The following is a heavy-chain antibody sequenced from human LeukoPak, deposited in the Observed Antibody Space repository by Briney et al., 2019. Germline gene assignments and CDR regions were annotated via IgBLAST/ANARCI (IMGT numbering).Heavy chain of an antibody. Sequence: SETLSLTCTVFGDSISSTDSYWGWIRRPPGKALEWIATIYYSGNTYYNPSLKSRVTISIDTSKNQFSLKLSSLTAADTAVYYCARVLARQFTSFSDSRPYSYYYMDVWGKGTTVTVSS. J-gene: IGHJ6*03. CDR2: IYYSGNT. CDR1: GDSISSTDSY. CDR3: ARVLARQFTSFSDSRPYSYYYMDV. D-gene: IGHD2-21*01. V-gene: IGHV4-39*07.